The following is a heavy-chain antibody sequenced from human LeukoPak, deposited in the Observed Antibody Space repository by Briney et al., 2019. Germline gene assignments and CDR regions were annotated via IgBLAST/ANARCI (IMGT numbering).Heavy chain of an antibody. CDR3: AKDPGERIAATY. CDR2: ISGSGGST. D-gene: IGHD6-13*01. CDR1: GFTFSSYA. Sequence: GGSLRLSCAASGFTFSSYAMSWVRQAPGKGLEWVSAISGSGGSTYYADSVKGRFTISRDNSKNTLYLQMNSLRAEDTAAYYCAKDPGERIAATYWGQGTLVTVSS. J-gene: IGHJ4*02. V-gene: IGHV3-23*01.